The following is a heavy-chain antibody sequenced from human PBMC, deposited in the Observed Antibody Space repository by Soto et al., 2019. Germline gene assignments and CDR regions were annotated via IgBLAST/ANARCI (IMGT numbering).Heavy chain of an antibody. V-gene: IGHV3-30*18. Sequence: QVQLVESGGGVVQPGRSLRLSCADSGSRFSPDGMHWVRQAPGKGLEWVAGISEDGTHKYYADSVKGRFTISRDNSNNTLDLQMYSLRAEDTAVYYCAKEGGRRERVNWFDPWGQGTLVTVSS. CDR1: GSRFSPDG. CDR2: ISEDGTHK. CDR3: AKEGGRRERVNWFDP. J-gene: IGHJ5*02. D-gene: IGHD1-1*01.